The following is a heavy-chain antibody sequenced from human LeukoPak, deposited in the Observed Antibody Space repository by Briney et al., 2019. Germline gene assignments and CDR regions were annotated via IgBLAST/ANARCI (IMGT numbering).Heavy chain of an antibody. CDR1: GYTFTSYG. J-gene: IGHJ6*03. Sequence: ASVKVSCKASGYTFTSYGISWVRQAPGQGLEWMGGIIPIFGTANYAQKFQGRVTITADESTSTAYMELSSLRSEDTAVYYCARASFRSLEAPYYYYMDVWGKGTTVTISS. D-gene: IGHD3-3*01. V-gene: IGHV1-69*13. CDR3: ARASFRSLEAPYYYYMDV. CDR2: IIPIFGTA.